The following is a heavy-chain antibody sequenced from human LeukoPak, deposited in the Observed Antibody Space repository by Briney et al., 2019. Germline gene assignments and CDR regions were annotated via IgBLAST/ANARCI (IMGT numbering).Heavy chain of an antibody. D-gene: IGHD5-18*01. CDR3: AREGGYTYGPGNFEY. CDR2: IFTSGST. J-gene: IGHJ4*02. CDR1: GGSVSNYY. Sequence: ASETLSLTCTVSGGSVSNYYWSWIRQPAGKGLEWIGRIFTSGSTNYNPSLKSRVTMSVDTSKNQFSLKLSSVTAADTAVYYCAREGGYTYGPGNFEYWGQGTLVTVSS. V-gene: IGHV4-4*07.